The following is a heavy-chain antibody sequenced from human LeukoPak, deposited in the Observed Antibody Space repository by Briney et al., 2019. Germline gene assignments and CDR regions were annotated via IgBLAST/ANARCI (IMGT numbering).Heavy chain of an antibody. CDR2: INHSGST. D-gene: IGHD5-12*01. J-gene: IGHJ4*02. CDR3: ARTRGWLRTDFDY. CDR1: GGSISSYY. V-gene: IGHV4-34*01. Sequence: SETLSLTCTVSGGSISSYYWSWIRQPPGKGLEWIGEINHSGSTNYNPSLKSRVTISVDTSKNQFSLKLSSLTAADTAVYYCARTRGWLRTDFDYWGQGTLVTVSS.